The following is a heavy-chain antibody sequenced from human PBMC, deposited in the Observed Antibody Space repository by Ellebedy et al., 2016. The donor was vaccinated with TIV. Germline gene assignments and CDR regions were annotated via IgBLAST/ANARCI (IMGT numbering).Heavy chain of an antibody. D-gene: IGHD1-26*01. CDR2: IYFSGSS. V-gene: IGHV4-59*01. J-gene: IGHJ4*02. CDR1: GVSISGFH. Sequence: MPSATLSLTCTVSGVSISGFHWTWIRQPPGKGLEWIGYIYFSGSSNYNPSLKSRVTMSVDTSKNQFSLKLSSVTAADTAVYYCVRWVGHFDFWGQGTLVTVSS. CDR3: VRWVGHFDF.